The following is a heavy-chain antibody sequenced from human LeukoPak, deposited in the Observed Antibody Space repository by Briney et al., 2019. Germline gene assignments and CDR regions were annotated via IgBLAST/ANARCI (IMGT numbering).Heavy chain of an antibody. J-gene: IGHJ5*02. CDR3: AKELRGYSYGLRDNWFDP. D-gene: IGHD5-18*01. CDR2: ISYDGSNK. V-gene: IGHV3-30*18. Sequence: GRSLRLSCAASGFTFNSYGMHWVRQAPGKGLEWVAVISYDGSNKYYADSVKGRFTISRDNSKNTLYLQMNSLRAEDTAVYYCAKELRGYSYGLRDNWFDPWGQGTLVTVSS. CDR1: GFTFNSYG.